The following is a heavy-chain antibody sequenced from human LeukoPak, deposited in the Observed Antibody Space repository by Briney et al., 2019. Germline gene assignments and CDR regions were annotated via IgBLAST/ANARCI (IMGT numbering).Heavy chain of an antibody. Sequence: LETLSLTCTDSRGSLISSIYYSGWVRLPPGTGLEWHGCVYYSGSAYDNPSLTIRVTISVDTSNHQITLMLSSVTAADTSVYYCATRIRDLRSYYTPWYFQHWGQGTLVTVSS. CDR2: VYYSGSA. CDR3: ATRIRDLRSYYTPWYFQH. J-gene: IGHJ1*01. V-gene: IGHV4-39*01. D-gene: IGHD1-26*01. CDR1: RGSLISSIYY.